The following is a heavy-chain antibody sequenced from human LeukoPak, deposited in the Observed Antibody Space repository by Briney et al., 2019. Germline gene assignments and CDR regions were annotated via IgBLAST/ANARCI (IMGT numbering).Heavy chain of an antibody. CDR1: GVSFSGYY. D-gene: IGHD5-24*01. CDR3: ARDRGEMATIKTGFGWFDP. CDR2: IYYSGST. V-gene: IGHV4-59*01. J-gene: IGHJ5*02. Sequence: SETLSLTCAVYGVSFSGYYWSWIRQPPGKGLEWIGYIYYSGSTNYNPSLKSRVTISVDTSKNQFSLKLSSVTAADTAVYYCARDRGEMATIKTGFGWFDPWGQGTLVTVSS.